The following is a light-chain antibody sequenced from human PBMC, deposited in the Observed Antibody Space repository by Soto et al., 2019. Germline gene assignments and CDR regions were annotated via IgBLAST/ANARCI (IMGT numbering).Light chain of an antibody. CDR2: NNS. V-gene: IGLV1-47*02. CDR3: ATWDDDLDTPI. J-gene: IGLJ2*01. Sequence: QTVVTQAPSVSGTPGQRVTISCSGSSSNIESNWVYWYQQLPGTAPKLLIYNNSQRPSGVPDRFSGSKSGTSASLAITGLRSDDEADYYWATWDDDLDTPIIGGGTKLTVL. CDR1: SSNIESNW.